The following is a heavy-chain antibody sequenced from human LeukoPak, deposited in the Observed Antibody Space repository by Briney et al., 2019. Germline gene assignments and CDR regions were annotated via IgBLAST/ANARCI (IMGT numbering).Heavy chain of an antibody. CDR3: AKAYSGSYGMDAFDI. CDR1: GFTFSSYG. Sequence: GGSLRLSCAASGFTFSSYGMSWVRQAPGKGLEWVSAISGSGGSTYYADSVKGRFTISRDNSKNTLYLQMNSLRAEDTAVYYCAKAYSGSYGMDAFDIWGQGTMVTVSS. J-gene: IGHJ3*02. D-gene: IGHD1-26*01. CDR2: ISGSGGST. V-gene: IGHV3-23*01.